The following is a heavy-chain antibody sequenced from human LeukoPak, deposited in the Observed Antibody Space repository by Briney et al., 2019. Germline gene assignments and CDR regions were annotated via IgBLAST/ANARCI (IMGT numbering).Heavy chain of an antibody. Sequence: ASVKVSCKASGYTFTSHGISWVRQAPGQGLEWMGWISAYNGNTNYAQKLQGRVTMTTDTSTSTAYMELRSLRSDDTAVYYCARDLYIAFYYYGMDVWGQGTTVTVSS. CDR1: GYTFTSHG. V-gene: IGHV1-18*01. J-gene: IGHJ6*02. CDR3: ARDLYIAFYYYGMDV. CDR2: ISAYNGNT. D-gene: IGHD3-3*02.